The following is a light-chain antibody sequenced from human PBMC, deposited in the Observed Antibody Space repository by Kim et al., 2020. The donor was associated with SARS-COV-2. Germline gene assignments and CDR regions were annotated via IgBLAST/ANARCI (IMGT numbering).Light chain of an antibody. CDR1: KLKNKY. J-gene: IGLJ1*01. V-gene: IGLV3-1*01. Sequence: SYELTQPPSVSVSPGQTASIACSGDKLKNKYVTWYQQKSGQSPVVVIYQDNKRPSGIPERFSGSNSGNTATLTISGTQTMDEADYYCQAWDSSTHNYVFGTGTKVTVL. CDR3: QAWDSSTHNYV. CDR2: QDN.